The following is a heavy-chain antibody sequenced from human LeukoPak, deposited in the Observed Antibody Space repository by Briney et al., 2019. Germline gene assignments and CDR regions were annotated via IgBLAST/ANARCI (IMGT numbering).Heavy chain of an antibody. V-gene: IGHV3-11*06. J-gene: IGHJ3*02. CDR2: ISSSSYT. D-gene: IGHD4-23*01. Sequence: GGSLRLSCAASGFTFSDYYMSWIRQAPGKGLEWVSYISSSSYTNYADSVKGRFTISRDNAKNTVYLQMNSLRAEDTAVYFCTGVRSGGNRAFDIWGQGTMVTVSS. CDR1: GFTFSDYY. CDR3: TGVRSGGNRAFDI.